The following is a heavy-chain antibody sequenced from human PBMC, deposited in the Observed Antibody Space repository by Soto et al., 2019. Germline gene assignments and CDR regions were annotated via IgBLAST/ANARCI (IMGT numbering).Heavy chain of an antibody. CDR1: GDSVSRDSNF. V-gene: IGHV4-61*01. CDR2: IYYSGPS. J-gene: IGHJ4*02. Sequence: SLTCTVSGDSVSRDSNFWSWIRQPPGKGLEWIGYIYYSGPSRYNPSLESRVTISIDSSKNQVSLTLTSVTAADTAVYYCARGYSHYAHWGRGTLVTVSS. CDR3: ARGYSHYAH. D-gene: IGHD4-4*01.